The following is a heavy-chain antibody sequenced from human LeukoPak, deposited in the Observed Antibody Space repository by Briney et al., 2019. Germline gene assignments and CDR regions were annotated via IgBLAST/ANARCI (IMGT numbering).Heavy chain of an antibody. J-gene: IGHJ4*02. CDR1: GFTFGAYW. Sequence: PGGSLRLSCAASGFTFGAYWMSWFRQAPGKGPEWVASIKEDGSAQYYVDSLEGRFTISRDNAKNSLYLQMDSMGVEDTAVYYCARHIVGGQNFDYWSQGTLVTVSS. D-gene: IGHD3-16*02. CDR3: ARHIVGGQNFDY. CDR2: IKEDGSAQ. V-gene: IGHV3-7*01.